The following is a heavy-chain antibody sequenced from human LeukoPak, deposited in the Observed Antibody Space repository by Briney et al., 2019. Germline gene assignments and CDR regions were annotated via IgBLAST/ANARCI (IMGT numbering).Heavy chain of an antibody. J-gene: IGHJ6*02. V-gene: IGHV3-23*01. CDR1: GFTFSSYA. CDR3: AKSRDFWSGYYNYYYYGMDV. Sequence: GGSLRLSRAASGFTFSSYAMSWVRQAPGKGLEWVSAISGSAGSTYYADSVKGRFTISRDNSKNTLYLQMNSLRAEDTAVYYCAKSRDFWSGYYNYYYYGMDVWGQGTTVTVSS. D-gene: IGHD3-3*01. CDR2: ISGSAGST.